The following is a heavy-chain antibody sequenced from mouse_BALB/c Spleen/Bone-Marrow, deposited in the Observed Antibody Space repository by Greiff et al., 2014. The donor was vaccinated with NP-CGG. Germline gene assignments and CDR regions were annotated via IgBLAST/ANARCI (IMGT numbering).Heavy chain of an antibody. V-gene: IGHV3-6*02. J-gene: IGHJ4*01. D-gene: IGHD1-1*01. Sequence: EVQLQESGPGLVKPSQSLSLTCSVTGYSITSGYYWNWIRQFPGNKLEWMGYISYDGSNNYNPSLKNRISITRDTSKNQFFLKLNFVTTEDTATYYCASYFYYAMDYWGQGTSVTVSS. CDR1: GYSITSGYY. CDR2: ISYDGSN. CDR3: ASYFYYAMDY.